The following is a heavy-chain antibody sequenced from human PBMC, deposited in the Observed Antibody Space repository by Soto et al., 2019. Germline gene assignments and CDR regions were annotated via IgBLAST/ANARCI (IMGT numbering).Heavy chain of an antibody. CDR3: ASDAVTGTAGLDF. J-gene: IGHJ4*02. CDR1: GYTFSGFD. Sequence: ASVKVYCKASGYTFSGFDMHWVRQAPGQGLEWMGWINPNSGGTKSAEKFQGRVTMTRDTSISTAYMELSRLTSDDTAVYYCASDAVTGTAGLDFWGQGTQVTVSS. D-gene: IGHD6-19*01. CDR2: INPNSGGT. V-gene: IGHV1-2*02.